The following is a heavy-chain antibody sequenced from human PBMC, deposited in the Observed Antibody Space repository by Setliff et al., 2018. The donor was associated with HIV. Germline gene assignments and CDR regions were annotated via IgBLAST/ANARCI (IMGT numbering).Heavy chain of an antibody. CDR2: IEFDGSDK. D-gene: IGHD3-22*01. J-gene: IGHJ4*02. CDR3: AKEVYYDSSGYPRYFDY. Sequence: GGSLRLSCAASGFIFNNHGMHWVRQAPGKGLEWVTFIEFDGSDKYYVDSVKGRFTISRDNSKSMLYLQMNSLRVEDTAMYYCAKEVYYDSSGYPRYFDYWGQGTLVTVSS. V-gene: IGHV3-30*02. CDR1: GFIFNNHG.